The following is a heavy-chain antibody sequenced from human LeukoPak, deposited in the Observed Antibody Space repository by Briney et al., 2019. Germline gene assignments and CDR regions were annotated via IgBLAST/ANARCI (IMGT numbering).Heavy chain of an antibody. Sequence: GGSLRLSCAASGFTFSSYSMNWVRQAPGKGLEWVSYISTSSINIYYADSVKGRFTISRDNAKSSLYLQMNSLRAEDTAVYYCAIDVSHCINGVCSGYWGQGTLVSVSS. J-gene: IGHJ4*02. D-gene: IGHD2-8*01. CDR1: GFTFSSYS. CDR3: AIDVSHCINGVCSGY. CDR2: ISTSSINI. V-gene: IGHV3-48*04.